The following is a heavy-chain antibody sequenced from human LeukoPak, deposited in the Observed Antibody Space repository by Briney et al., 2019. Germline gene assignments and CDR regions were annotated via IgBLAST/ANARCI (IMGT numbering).Heavy chain of an antibody. D-gene: IGHD4-23*01. J-gene: IGHJ4*02. CDR3: ARGVVTVVSTRRYFDY. CDR2: INHSGST. CDR1: GGSFSGYY. V-gene: IGHV4-34*01. Sequence: PSETLSLTCAVYGGSFSGYYWSWIRQPPGKGLEWIGEINHSGSTNYNPSLKSRVTISVDTSKNQFSMKLSSVTAADTAVYYCARGVVTVVSTRRYFDYWGQGTLVTVSS.